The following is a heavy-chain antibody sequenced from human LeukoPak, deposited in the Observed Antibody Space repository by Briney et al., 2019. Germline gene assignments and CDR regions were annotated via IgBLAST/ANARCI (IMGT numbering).Heavy chain of an antibody. CDR2: INHSGST. CDR3: ARGRYYGSGSYAGWFDP. J-gene: IGHJ5*02. Sequence: SETLSLTCAVYGGSFSGYYWSWIRQPPGKGLEWIGEINHSGSTNYNPSLKSRVTISVDTSKNQFSLTLSSVTAADTAVYYCARGRYYGSGSYAGWFDPWGQGTLVTVSS. CDR1: GGSFSGYY. V-gene: IGHV4-34*01. D-gene: IGHD3-10*01.